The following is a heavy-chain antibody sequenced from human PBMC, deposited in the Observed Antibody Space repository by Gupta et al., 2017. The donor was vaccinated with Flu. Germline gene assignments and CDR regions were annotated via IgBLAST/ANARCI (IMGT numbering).Heavy chain of an antibody. J-gene: IGHJ5*02. V-gene: IGHV3-11*01. CDR3: VRPPSIAAAGTEWFDP. Sequence: APGKGLGWVSYISSSGSTIYDADYVKGRFTSSRNNAKNSLYLQMNSLRAEDTAVYYCVRPPSIAAAGTEWFDPWGQGTMVTVSS. D-gene: IGHD6-13*01. CDR2: ISSSGSTI.